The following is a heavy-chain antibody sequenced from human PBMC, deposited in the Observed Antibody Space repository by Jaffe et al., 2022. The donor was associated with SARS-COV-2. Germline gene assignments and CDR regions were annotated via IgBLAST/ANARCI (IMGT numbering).Heavy chain of an antibody. J-gene: IGHJ6*03. CDR2: ISYDGSNK. CDR1: GFTFSSYA. V-gene: IGHV3-30*04. CDR3: ARGGDSRSGVAGYYYYYMDV. D-gene: IGHD6-19*01. Sequence: QVQLVESGGGVVQPGRSLRLSCAASGFTFSSYAMHWVRQAPGKGLEWVAVISYDGSNKYYADSVKGRFTISRDNSKNTLYLQMNSLRAEDTAVYYCARGGDSRSGVAGYYYYYMDVWGKGTTVTVSS.